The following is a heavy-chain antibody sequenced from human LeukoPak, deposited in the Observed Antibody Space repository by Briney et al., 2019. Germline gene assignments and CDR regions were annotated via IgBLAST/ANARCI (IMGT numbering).Heavy chain of an antibody. J-gene: IGHJ6*02. CDR1: GFTFSSYG. CDR3: AKSNYYDSSGYYDYYYGMDV. V-gene: IGHV3-30*18. CDR2: ISYDGSNK. Sequence: PGRSLRLSCAASGFTFSSYGMHWVRQAPGKGLEWVAVISYDGSNKYYADSVKGRFTISRDNSKNTLYLQMNSLRAEDTAVYYCAKSNYYDSSGYYDYYYGMDVWGQGTTVTVSS. D-gene: IGHD3-22*01.